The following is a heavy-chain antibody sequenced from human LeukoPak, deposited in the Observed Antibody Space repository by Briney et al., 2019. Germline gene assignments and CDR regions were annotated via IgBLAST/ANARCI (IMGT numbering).Heavy chain of an antibody. CDR2: ISAYNGNT. CDR1: RYTFTSYG. D-gene: IGHD5-18*01. J-gene: IGHJ6*03. CDR3: ARALDEDRDMTGYYYMDV. V-gene: IGHV1-18*01. Sequence: GASVKVSCKASRYTFTSYGISWVRQAPGQGLEWMGWISAYNGNTNYAQKLQGRVTMTTDTSTSTAYMELRSLRSDDTAVYYCARALDEDRDMTGYYYMDVWGKGTTVTVSS.